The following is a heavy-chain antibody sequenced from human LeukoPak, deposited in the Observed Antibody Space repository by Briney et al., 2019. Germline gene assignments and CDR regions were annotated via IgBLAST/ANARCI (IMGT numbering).Heavy chain of an antibody. Sequence: ASVKVSCKASGYTFTDYYLHWVRQAPGQGLEWMGWISGYNGNTNYAQKFQGRVSMTTDTSTTTVYMELRSLRSDDTAVYYCAREGLVRGVIMRSFDYWGQGTLVTVSS. CDR3: AREGLVRGVIMRSFDY. CDR1: GYTFTDYY. V-gene: IGHV1-18*04. D-gene: IGHD3-10*01. J-gene: IGHJ4*02. CDR2: ISGYNGNT.